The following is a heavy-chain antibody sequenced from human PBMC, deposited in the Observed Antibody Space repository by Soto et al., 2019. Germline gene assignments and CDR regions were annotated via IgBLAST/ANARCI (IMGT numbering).Heavy chain of an antibody. V-gene: IGHV3-23*01. CDR2: IGESGTPT. CDR3: ARYIPGVRYYGMDV. CDR1: GFIFSSYA. Sequence: EVQLLESGGGLVQPGGSLRLSCAASGFIFSSYAMKWVRQAPGKGLEWGSRIGESGTPTYYADSVKGRFTISRDNSGNTVFLEMYSLRAEDTAVYYCARYIPGVRYYGMDVWGQGTTVTVSS. D-gene: IGHD2-2*01. J-gene: IGHJ6*02.